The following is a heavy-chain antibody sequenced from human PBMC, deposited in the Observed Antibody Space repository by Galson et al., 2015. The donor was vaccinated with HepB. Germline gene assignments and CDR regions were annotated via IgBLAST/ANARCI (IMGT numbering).Heavy chain of an antibody. J-gene: IGHJ5*02. CDR2: IYPGDSDT. Sequence: QSGAEVKKPGESLKISCKGSGYSFTNYWIGWVRQMPGKGLEWMGIIYPGDSDTRYSLSFQGQVTISADTSISTAYLQWSRLKASDSAIYYFARQTDYSKYGSNRFDHWGQGTLVTVSS. CDR3: ARQTDYSKYGSNRFDH. V-gene: IGHV5-51*01. D-gene: IGHD4-11*01. CDR1: GYSFTNYW.